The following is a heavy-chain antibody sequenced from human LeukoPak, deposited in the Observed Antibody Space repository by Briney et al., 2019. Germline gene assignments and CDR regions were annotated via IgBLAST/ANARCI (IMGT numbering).Heavy chain of an antibody. CDR1: GGSISSGSYY. Sequence: PSETLSLTCTVSGGSISSGSYYWSWIRQPAGKGLEWIGRIYASGGTKYNPSLESRVTISIDTSKNQLSLRLSSVTAADTAVYYCTREKSYGYIRADSWGQGTLVAVSS. J-gene: IGHJ4*02. CDR2: IYASGGT. D-gene: IGHD3-16*01. V-gene: IGHV4-61*02. CDR3: TREKSYGYIRADS.